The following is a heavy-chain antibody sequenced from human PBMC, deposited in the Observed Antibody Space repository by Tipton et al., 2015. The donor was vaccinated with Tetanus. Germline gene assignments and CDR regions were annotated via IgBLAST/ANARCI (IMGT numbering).Heavy chain of an antibody. Sequence: QVQLVQSRVEVKKPGASVKVSCKASGYTFSKYGVSWVRQAPGQGLEWMGWIDTDNGKANYAQRFQDRVTMTSDASSNTVYMELRSLRSDDTAVYFCARGNRGSSWYFWGQGTLVAVSS. CDR3: ARGNRGSSWYF. D-gene: IGHD6-13*01. J-gene: IGHJ4*02. CDR1: GYTFSKYG. CDR2: IDTDNGKA. V-gene: IGHV1-18*01.